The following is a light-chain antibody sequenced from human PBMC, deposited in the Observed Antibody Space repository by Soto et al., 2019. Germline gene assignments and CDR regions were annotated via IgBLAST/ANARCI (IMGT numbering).Light chain of an antibody. CDR3: QQYVNLVT. CDR2: DAS. J-gene: IGKJ4*01. V-gene: IGKV1-33*01. CDR1: QDISNR. Sequence: DIQMTQSPSSLSASVGDRVTITCQASQDISNRLNWYQQKPGKAPKLLINDASNLEAGVPSRCSGSGSGTDSTFTISSLQPEDIATYYCQQYVNLVTFGGGTKLEIK.